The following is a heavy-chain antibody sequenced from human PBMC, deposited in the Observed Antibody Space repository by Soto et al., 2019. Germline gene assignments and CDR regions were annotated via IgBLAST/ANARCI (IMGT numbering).Heavy chain of an antibody. CDR3: ARGKAIAAAGTGWWFDP. Sequence: QVQLVQSGAEVKKPGASVKVSCKASGYTFTSYGISWVRQAPGQGLEWMGWISAYNGNTNYAQKLQGRVTMTTDTSTSTADMELRRLRSDDTAVYCCARGKAIAAAGTGWWFDPWGQGTLVTVSS. V-gene: IGHV1-18*01. CDR1: GYTFTSYG. J-gene: IGHJ5*02. D-gene: IGHD6-13*01. CDR2: ISAYNGNT.